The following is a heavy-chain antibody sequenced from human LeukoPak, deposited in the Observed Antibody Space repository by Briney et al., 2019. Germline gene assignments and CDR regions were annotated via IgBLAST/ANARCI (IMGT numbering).Heavy chain of an antibody. CDR3: ARLYCSGGRCYSDWYFDL. Sequence: RGESLKISCQGFGYSFTSYWISWVRQLPGKGLEWMGRIDPSDSETNYSPSFQGHVTISADKSISTAYLQWSSLKASDTAMYYCARLYCSGGRCYSDWYFDLWGRGTLVTVSS. CDR1: GYSFTSYW. J-gene: IGHJ2*01. CDR2: IDPSDSET. V-gene: IGHV5-10-1*01. D-gene: IGHD2-15*01.